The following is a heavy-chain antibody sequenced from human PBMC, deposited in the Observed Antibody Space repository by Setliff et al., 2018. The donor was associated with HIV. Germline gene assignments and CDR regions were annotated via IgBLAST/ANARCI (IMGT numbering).Heavy chain of an antibody. D-gene: IGHD2-2*01. J-gene: IGHJ4*02. Sequence: LSLTCSVSGGSISSSSYYWGWVRQPPGKGLEWIGTIYYSGSTYYNPSLRSRVTISVDTSRNQFSLRLSSVTAADTAFYYCARHNPASVPASSPDYWGQGTLVTVSS. CDR3: ARHNPASVPASSPDY. CDR2: IYYSGST. V-gene: IGHV4-39*01. CDR1: GGSISSSSYY.